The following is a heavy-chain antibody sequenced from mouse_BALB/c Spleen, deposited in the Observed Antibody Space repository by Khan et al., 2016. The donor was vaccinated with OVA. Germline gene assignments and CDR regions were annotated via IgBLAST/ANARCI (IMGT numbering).Heavy chain of an antibody. Sequence: EVQLQESGAEPVRPGALVKLSCKASGFNITDYYMHWVKQRPDQGLELIGWIDPENGHTIYDPKFQGKASIKADTSSNTAYLQLSSLTSEDTAVYYCARRGYGNYWFAYWGQGTLVTVSA. CDR3: ARRGYGNYWFAY. CDR1: GFNITDYY. J-gene: IGHJ3*01. D-gene: IGHD2-1*01. V-gene: IGHV14-1*02. CDR2: IDPENGHT.